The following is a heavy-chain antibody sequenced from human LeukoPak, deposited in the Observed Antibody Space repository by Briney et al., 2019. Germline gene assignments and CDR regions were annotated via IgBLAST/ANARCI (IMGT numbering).Heavy chain of an antibody. V-gene: IGHV3-23*01. J-gene: IGHJ4*02. Sequence: PGGSLRLSCAASGFXFSSYAISWVRQAPGKGLEWVLSISASGGSSYYADSVKGRFTISRDNAKNSLYLQMNSLRDEGTAVYYCARDNPIVGATITLDYWGQGALVTVSS. CDR3: ARDNPIVGATITLDY. CDR1: GFXFSSYA. D-gene: IGHD1-26*01. CDR2: ISASGGSS.